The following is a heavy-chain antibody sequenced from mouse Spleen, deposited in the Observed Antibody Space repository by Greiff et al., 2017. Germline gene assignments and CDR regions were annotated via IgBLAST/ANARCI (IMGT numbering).Heavy chain of an antibody. CDR1: GYTFTDYY. D-gene: IGHD2-4*01. J-gene: IGHJ4*01. CDR2: IYPGSGNT. V-gene: IGHV1-76*01. CDR3: AREGDYDYDARYAMDY. Sequence: QVQLQQSGAELVRPGASVKLSCKASGYTFTDYYINWVKQRPGQGLEWIARIYPGSGNTYYNEKFKGKATLTAEKSSSTAYMQLSSLTSEDSAVYFCAREGDYDYDARYAMDYWGQGTSVTVSS.